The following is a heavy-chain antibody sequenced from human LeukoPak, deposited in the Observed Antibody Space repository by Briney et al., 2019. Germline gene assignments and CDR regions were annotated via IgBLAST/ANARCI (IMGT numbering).Heavy chain of an antibody. CDR3: AGSSHQRNWFDP. J-gene: IGHJ5*02. V-gene: IGHV1-46*01. Sequence: ASVNVSCKASGYTFTIDYMNWVRQAPGQGLEWMGIVHSSGGVIKYAQEFQDRLTVTRDTSTSTIYMELSSLRSEDTAVYYCAGSSHQRNWFDPWGQGTLVIVSS. D-gene: IGHD1-26*01. CDR1: GYTFTIDY. CDR2: VHSSGGVI.